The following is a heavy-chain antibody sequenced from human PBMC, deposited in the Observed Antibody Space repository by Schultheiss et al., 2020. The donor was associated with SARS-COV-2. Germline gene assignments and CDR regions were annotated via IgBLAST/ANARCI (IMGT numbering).Heavy chain of an antibody. V-gene: IGHV5-51*01. CDR1: GFTLSDYW. CDR2: IYPGDSDT. Sequence: GGSLRLSCAASGFTLSDYWMSWVRQAPGKGLEWMGIIYPGDSDTRYSPSFQGQVTISADKSISTAYLQWSSLKASDTAMYYCARLEGETDFDYWGQGTLVTVSS. J-gene: IGHJ4*02. D-gene: IGHD3-16*01. CDR3: ARLEGETDFDY.